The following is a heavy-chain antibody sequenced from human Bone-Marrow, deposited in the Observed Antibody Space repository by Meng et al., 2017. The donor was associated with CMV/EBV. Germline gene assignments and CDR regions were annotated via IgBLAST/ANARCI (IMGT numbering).Heavy chain of an antibody. Sequence: GGSLRLSCAASGFTFSSYSMNWVRQAPGKGLEWVSSISSSSSYIYYADSVKGRFTISRDNAKNSLYLQMNSLRAEDTAVYYCAREGHYYYGMDVWGQGTTVTGSS. CDR3: AREGHYYYGMDV. CDR2: ISSSSSYI. CDR1: GFTFSSYS. J-gene: IGHJ6*01. V-gene: IGHV3-21*01.